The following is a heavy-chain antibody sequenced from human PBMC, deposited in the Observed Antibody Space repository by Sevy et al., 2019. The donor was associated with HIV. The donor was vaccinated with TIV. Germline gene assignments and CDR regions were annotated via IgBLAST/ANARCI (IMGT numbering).Heavy chain of an antibody. V-gene: IGHV4-38-2*01. CDR3: ARYRALLWFGGDKAYFDY. CDR1: GYSISSGYY. D-gene: IGHD3-10*01. CDR2: IYHSGST. Sequence: SETLSLTCAVSGYSISSGYYWGWIRQPPGKGLEWIGSIYHSGSTYYNPSLKSRVTISVDTSKNQFSLKLSSVTAADTAVYYCARYRALLWFGGDKAYFDYWGQGTLVTVSS. J-gene: IGHJ4*02.